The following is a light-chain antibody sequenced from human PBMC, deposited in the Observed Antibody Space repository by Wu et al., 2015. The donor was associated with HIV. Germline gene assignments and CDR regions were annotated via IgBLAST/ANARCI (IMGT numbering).Light chain of an antibody. CDR2: GAS. CDR3: QHYGSSQWT. CDR1: QSVTTGN. V-gene: IGKV3-20*01. Sequence: DIVLTQSPGTLSLSPGERATLSCRASQSVTTGNLAWYQQRPGQSPRLLIYGASSRATGIPDFTLTISTLKSEDFAVYYCQHYGSSQWTFGQGTRVEI. J-gene: IGKJ1*01.